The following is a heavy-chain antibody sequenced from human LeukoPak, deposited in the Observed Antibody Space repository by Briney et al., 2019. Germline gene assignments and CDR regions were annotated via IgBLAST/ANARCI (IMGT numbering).Heavy chain of an antibody. Sequence: GGSLRLSCAASGFTFSSYEMSWVRQAPGKGLEWVSYISNSARTIYYADSVQGRFTISRDNAKNSLYLQMNSLRAEDTAVYYCVKGRSSGWNYWFDPWGQGTLVTVSS. D-gene: IGHD6-19*01. CDR2: ISNSARTI. J-gene: IGHJ5*02. CDR3: VKGRSSGWNYWFDP. CDR1: GFTFSSYE. V-gene: IGHV3-48*03.